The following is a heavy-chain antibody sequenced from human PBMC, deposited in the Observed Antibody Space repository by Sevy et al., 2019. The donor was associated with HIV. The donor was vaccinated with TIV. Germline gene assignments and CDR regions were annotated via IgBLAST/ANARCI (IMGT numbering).Heavy chain of an antibody. CDR3: ASGGGNDWYYFDY. CDR2: INPILGTV. J-gene: IGHJ4*02. Sequence: ASVKVSCKASVGTFSSYGISWVRQAPGQGLEWMGGINPILGTVNYAQKFQGRVTITADESTKTAYMELSSLRSEDTAVYYCASGGGNDWYYFDYWGQETLVTVSS. D-gene: IGHD3-9*01. V-gene: IGHV1-69*13. CDR1: VGTFSSYG.